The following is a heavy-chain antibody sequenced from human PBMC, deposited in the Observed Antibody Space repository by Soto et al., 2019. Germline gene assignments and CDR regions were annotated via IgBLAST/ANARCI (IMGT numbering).Heavy chain of an antibody. J-gene: IGHJ3*02. D-gene: IGHD5-18*01. V-gene: IGHV3-23*01. CDR3: AKEGREQLWLLCAFDI. Sequence: PGGSLRLSCAASGFTFSSYAMSWVRQAPGKGLEWVSAISGSGGSTYYADSVKGRFTISRDNSKNTLYLQMNSLRAEDTAVYYCAKEGREQLWLLCAFDIWGQGTMVTVSS. CDR1: GFTFSSYA. CDR2: ISGSGGST.